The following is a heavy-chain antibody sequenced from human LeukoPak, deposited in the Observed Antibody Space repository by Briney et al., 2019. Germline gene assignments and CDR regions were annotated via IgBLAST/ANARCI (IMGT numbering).Heavy chain of an antibody. D-gene: IGHD3-22*01. J-gene: IGHJ4*02. V-gene: IGHV3-30-3*01. Sequence: LSLTCAVSGGSITSINWWGWVRQPPGKGLEWVAVISYDGSNKYYADSVKGRFTISRDNSKNTLYLQMNSLRAEDTAVYYCARVRYYDSSGLFDYWGQGTLVTVSS. CDR3: ARVRYYDSSGLFDY. CDR2: ISYDGSNK. CDR1: GGSITSINW.